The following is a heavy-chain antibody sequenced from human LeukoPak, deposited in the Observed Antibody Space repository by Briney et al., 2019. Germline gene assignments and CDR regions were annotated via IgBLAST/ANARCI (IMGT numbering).Heavy chain of an antibody. CDR2: INHSGST. CDR1: GGSFSGYY. V-gene: IGHV4-34*01. J-gene: IGHJ4*02. CDR3: ARGIVGAPDY. D-gene: IGHD1-26*01. Sequence: SETLSLTCAVYGGSFSGYYWSWIRQPPGKGLEWIGEINHSGSTNYNPSLKSRVTISVGTSKNQFSLKLSSVTAADTAVYYCARGIVGAPDYWGQGTLVTVSS.